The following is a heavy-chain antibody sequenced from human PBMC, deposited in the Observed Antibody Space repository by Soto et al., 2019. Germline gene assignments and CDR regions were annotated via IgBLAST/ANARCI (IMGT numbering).Heavy chain of an antibody. CDR3: VRKNPGTRPFDY. J-gene: IGHJ4*01. CDR2: IGTDSNT. V-gene: IGHV3-23*01. Sequence: EVQLLESGGGLVQPGGSLRLSCAASGFTFDTYAMNWVRQAPGKGLAWVSAIGTDSNTYYADSVKGRFTISRDNSRTTLYLQMNSLRAEDTALYCCVRKNPGTRPFDYWGQGTLVTVSS. CDR1: GFTFDTYA.